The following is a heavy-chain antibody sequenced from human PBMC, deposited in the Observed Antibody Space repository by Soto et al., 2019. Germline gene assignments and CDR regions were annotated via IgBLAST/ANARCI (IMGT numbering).Heavy chain of an antibody. J-gene: IGHJ5*02. Sequence: GGSLRLSCAASGFTFKTYAMSWVRQAPGKGLEWVSAISGSGGSTYYADSVKGRFTISRDNSKNTLYLQMNSLRAEDTAVYYCAHLVVPAATIPNWFDPWGQGTLVTVSS. CDR3: AHLVVPAATIPNWFDP. CDR1: GFTFKTYA. CDR2: ISGSGGST. D-gene: IGHD2-2*01. V-gene: IGHV3-23*01.